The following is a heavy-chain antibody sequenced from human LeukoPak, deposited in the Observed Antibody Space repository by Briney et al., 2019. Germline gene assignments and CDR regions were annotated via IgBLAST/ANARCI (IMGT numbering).Heavy chain of an antibody. D-gene: IGHD3-22*01. CDR1: GYSFTTYW. CDR3: ARAYSSGYYGNDAFDI. V-gene: IGHV5-51*01. J-gene: IGHJ3*02. Sequence: GESLKISCKGSGYSFTTYWIAWGRQMPGKGLEWMGIIYPGDSDTRYSPSFQGQVTISADKSISTAYLQWSSLKASDTAMYYCARAYSSGYYGNDAFDIWGQGTMVTVSS. CDR2: IYPGDSDT.